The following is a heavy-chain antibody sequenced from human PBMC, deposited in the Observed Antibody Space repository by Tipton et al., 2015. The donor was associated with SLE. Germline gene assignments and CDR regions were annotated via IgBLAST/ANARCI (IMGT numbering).Heavy chain of an antibody. CDR1: GFTVSGNY. D-gene: IGHD3-3*01. CDR3: ARDSRITIFGVVITDAFDI. CDR2: IYSGGST. V-gene: IGHV3-66*02. J-gene: IGHJ3*02. Sequence: SLRLSCAASGFTVSGNYMSWVRQAPGKGLEWVSVIYSGGSTYYADSVKGRFTISRDNSKNTLYLQMNSLRAEDTAVYYCARDSRITIFGVVITDAFDIWGQGTMVTVSS.